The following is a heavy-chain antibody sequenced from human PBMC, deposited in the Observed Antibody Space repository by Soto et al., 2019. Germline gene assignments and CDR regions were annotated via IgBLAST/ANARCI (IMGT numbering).Heavy chain of an antibody. CDR2: IGRSRYGATT. J-gene: IGHJ5*02. D-gene: IGHD2-15*01. Sequence: GGSLRLSCAALGSAFRDHGMSWVRQAPGEGRDGGGVIGRSRYGATTEYAASVKGRVFISRDDSKSIASLHMHNLETKHTAVYYCTRATLRCSGGSCYSADAWGQGTLVTVSS. CDR1: GSAFRDHG. V-gene: IGHV3-49*04. CDR3: TRATLRCSGGSCYSADA.